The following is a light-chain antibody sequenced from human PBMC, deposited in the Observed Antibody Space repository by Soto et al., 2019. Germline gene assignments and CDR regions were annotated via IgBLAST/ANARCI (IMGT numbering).Light chain of an antibody. CDR3: QQRYSTPLT. CDR1: QSISRY. CDR2: ATS. Sequence: DIQMTQSPSSLSASVGDRVTITCRASQSISRYLNWYQQKPGKAPKLLIYATSNLQIGVPSRFSGSGSGTDFTITINSLQPEDFATYYCQQRYSTPLTFGGGTKVEIK. V-gene: IGKV1-39*01. J-gene: IGKJ4*01.